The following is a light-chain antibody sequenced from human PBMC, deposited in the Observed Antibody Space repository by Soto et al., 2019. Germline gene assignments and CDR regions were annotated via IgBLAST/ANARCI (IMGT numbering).Light chain of an antibody. J-gene: IGLJ1*01. CDR3: SSFTSRFTFV. V-gene: IGLV2-14*01. CDR1: RSDVGAYNY. CDR2: EVT. Sequence: QSVLTQPASVSGSPGQSIAISCTGTRSDVGAYNYVSWYQQHPGKAPKLMISEVTNRPSGVSDRFSSSKSGNTASLTISGLQAEDEADYYCSSFTSRFTFVFGTGTKVTVL.